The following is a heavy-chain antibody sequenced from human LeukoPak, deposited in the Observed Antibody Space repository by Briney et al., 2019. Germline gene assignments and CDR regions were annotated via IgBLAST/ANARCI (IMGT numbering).Heavy chain of an antibody. Sequence: KASETLSLTCGVSGGSVSSYYGSWIRQSPGKRLEWIGYIYNSGRTNYNPSLKSRVTGFVDASKNQVSLRLSSVTAADTAVYYCARHGTISSESYFDYWGQGALVTVSS. V-gene: IGHV4-59*08. CDR2: IYNSGRT. J-gene: IGHJ4*02. CDR1: GGSVSSYY. CDR3: ARHGTISSESYFDY. D-gene: IGHD1-14*01.